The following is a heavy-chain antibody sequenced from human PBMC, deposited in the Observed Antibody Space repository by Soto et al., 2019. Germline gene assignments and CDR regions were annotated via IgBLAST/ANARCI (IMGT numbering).Heavy chain of an antibody. CDR2: IGTAGDT. CDR3: ARDAAPRYSSGWYHFDL. D-gene: IGHD6-19*01. CDR1: GFTFSSYD. V-gene: IGHV3-13*01. J-gene: IGHJ2*01. Sequence: EVQLVESGGGLVQPGGSLRLSCAASGFTFSSYDMHWVRQATGNGRAWVSAIGTAGDTYYPGSVKGRFTISSENAKNSLYLQMNSLRAGDTAVYYCARDAAPRYSSGWYHFDLWGRGTLVTVSS.